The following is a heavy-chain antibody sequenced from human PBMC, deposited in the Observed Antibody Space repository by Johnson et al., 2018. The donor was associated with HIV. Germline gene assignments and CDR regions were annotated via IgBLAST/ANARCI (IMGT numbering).Heavy chain of an antibody. Sequence: QVQLVESGGGVVQPGGSLRLSCAASGFTFNNYDMHWVRQAPGKGLEWVAFIRYDGSYKYYADSVKGRFTISRDNSKNTLYVQMNSLRAEDTAVYYCAKGPQGIATPDAFDIWGQGTMVTVSS. V-gene: IGHV3-30*02. D-gene: IGHD2-21*01. CDR3: AKGPQGIATPDAFDI. J-gene: IGHJ3*02. CDR1: GFTFNNYD. CDR2: IRYDGSYK.